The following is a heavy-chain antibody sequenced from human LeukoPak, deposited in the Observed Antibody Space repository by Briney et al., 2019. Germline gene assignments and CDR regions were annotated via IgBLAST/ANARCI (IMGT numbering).Heavy chain of an antibody. CDR3: ARSPSLYYYDSSGYHPLGYFDY. D-gene: IGHD3-22*01. CDR1: GFTFSSYG. V-gene: IGHV3-NL1*01. CDR2: ISGSGGST. J-gene: IGHJ4*02. Sequence: GGSLRLSCAASGFTFSSYGMHWVRQAPGKGLEWVAVISGSGGSTYYADSVKGRFTISRDNSKNTLYLQMNSLRAEDTAVYYCARSPSLYYYDSSGYHPLGYFDYWGQGTLVTVSS.